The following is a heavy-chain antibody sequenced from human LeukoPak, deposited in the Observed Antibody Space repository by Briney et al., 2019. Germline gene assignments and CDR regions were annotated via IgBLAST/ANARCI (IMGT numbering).Heavy chain of an antibody. J-gene: IGHJ4*02. Sequence: PGGSLRLSCAASGFTFSSYGMTWVRQAPGKGLEWVGRIRSKANSYATTYAASVKGRFTISRDDSKNTAYLQMNSLKTEYTAVYYCTSPSGWGQGTLVTVSS. CDR2: IRSKANSYAT. D-gene: IGHD6-19*01. CDR1: GFTFSSYG. CDR3: TSPSG. V-gene: IGHV3-73*01.